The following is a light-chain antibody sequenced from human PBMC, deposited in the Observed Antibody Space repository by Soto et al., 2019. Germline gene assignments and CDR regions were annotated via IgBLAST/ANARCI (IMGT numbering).Light chain of an antibody. CDR3: HHYET. Sequence: EIVLTQSPGTLYLSQGDRATLSCRASQSVSRSYLGWYQQKPGQAPRLLMYGASIRAAGVPDRFSGSGSGTEFTLTISRLEPEDFTVYYCHHYETFGQGTKVDIK. V-gene: IGKV3-20*01. CDR2: GAS. J-gene: IGKJ1*01. CDR1: QSVSRSY.